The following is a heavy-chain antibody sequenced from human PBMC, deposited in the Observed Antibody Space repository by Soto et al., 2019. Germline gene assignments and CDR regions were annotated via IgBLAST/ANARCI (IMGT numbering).Heavy chain of an antibody. CDR1: GYRFISYW. V-gene: IGHV5-51*01. CDR2: IFPGDSET. Sequence: GEALKISCKGSGYRFISYWIAWVRQMPGKGLEWMGIIFPGDSETRYSPSFQGQVTISADKSISTAYLQWSSLKASDTAMYFCARGSPYDYWGQGTLVTVS. J-gene: IGHJ4*02. CDR3: ARGSPYDY. D-gene: IGHD6-6*01.